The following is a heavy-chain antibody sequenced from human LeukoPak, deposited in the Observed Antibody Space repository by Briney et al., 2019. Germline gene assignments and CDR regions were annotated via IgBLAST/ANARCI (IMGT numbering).Heavy chain of an antibody. CDR1: GGSISSGSYY. Sequence: SETLSLTCTVSGGSISSGSYYWSWIRQPAGKGLEWIGRIYTSGSTNYNPSLKSRVTISVDTSKNQFSLKLSSVTAADTAVYYCAAQPGPYGDYSWFDPWGQGTLVTVSS. V-gene: IGHV4-61*02. J-gene: IGHJ5*02. CDR2: IYTSGST. CDR3: AAQPGPYGDYSWFDP. D-gene: IGHD4-17*01.